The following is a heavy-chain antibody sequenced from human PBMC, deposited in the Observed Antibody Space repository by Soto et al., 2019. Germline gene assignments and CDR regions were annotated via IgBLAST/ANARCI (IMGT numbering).Heavy chain of an antibody. J-gene: IGHJ3*02. CDR3: AKGGVSCMLWCEDAFDI. D-gene: IGHD2-8*01. Sequence: QVQLVESGGGVVQPGRSLRLSCAASGFTFSSYGMHWVRQAPGKGLEWVAVISYDGSNKYYADSVKGRFTISRDNSKNTLYLQMYSLRAEDTAVYYCAKGGVSCMLWCEDAFDIWGQGTMVTVSP. CDR1: GFTFSSYG. CDR2: ISYDGSNK. V-gene: IGHV3-30*18.